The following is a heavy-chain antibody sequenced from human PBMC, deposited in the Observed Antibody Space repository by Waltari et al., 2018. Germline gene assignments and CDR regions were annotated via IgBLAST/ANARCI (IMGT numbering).Heavy chain of an antibody. J-gene: IGHJ4*02. CDR1: GGPISAYY. CDR3: AISTPGIAVALDY. Sequence: QVQLQESGPGLVTPSETLRLTCTVSGGPISAYYWSWIRQPPGKGLEWIGYVYNTGGNNYNHSLMSRLSVSIDTSKNQVSLNLNSVTAADTARYFCAISTPGIAVALDYWGQGIPVTVSS. D-gene: IGHD6-19*01. V-gene: IGHV4-59*01. CDR2: VYNTGGN.